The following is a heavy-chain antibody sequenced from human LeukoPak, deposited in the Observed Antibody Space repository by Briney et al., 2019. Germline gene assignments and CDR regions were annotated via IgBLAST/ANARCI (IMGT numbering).Heavy chain of an antibody. CDR2: ISYDGSNK. D-gene: IGHD6-13*01. CDR1: GFTFSSYG. CDR3: AKGPYSSSWYLGY. Sequence: GGSLRLSCAASGFTFSSYGMHWARQAPGKGLEWVAVISYDGSNKYYADSVKGRFTISRDNSKNTLYLQMNSLRAEDTAVYYCAKGPYSSSWYLGYWGQGTLVTVSS. J-gene: IGHJ4*02. V-gene: IGHV3-30*18.